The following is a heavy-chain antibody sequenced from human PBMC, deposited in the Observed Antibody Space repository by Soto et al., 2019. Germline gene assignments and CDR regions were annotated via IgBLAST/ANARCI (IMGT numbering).Heavy chain of an antibody. D-gene: IGHD4-17*01. CDR2: INHSGST. V-gene: IGHV4-34*01. J-gene: IGHJ4*02. CDR3: ARGPYGDPTGLFDY. CDR1: GGSFSGYY. Sequence: SETLSLTCAVYGGSFSGYYWSWIRQPPGKGLEWIGEINHSGSTNYNPSLKSRVTISVDTSKNQFSLKMSSVTAADTAVYYCARGPYGDPTGLFDYRGQRTLVTVSS.